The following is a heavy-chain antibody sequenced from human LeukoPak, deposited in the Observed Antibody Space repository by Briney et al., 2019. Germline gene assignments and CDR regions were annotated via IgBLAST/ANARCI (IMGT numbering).Heavy chain of an antibody. CDR3: ASRIAAAGAFYYYYGMDV. J-gene: IGHJ6*02. V-gene: IGHV4-34*01. CDR1: GGSFSGYY. Sequence: SETLSLTCAVYGGSFSGYYWSWIRQPPGKGLEWIGEINHSGSTNYNPSLKSRVTISVDTSKNQFSLKLSSVTAADTAVYYCASRIAAAGAFYYYYGMDVWGQGTTATVSS. CDR2: INHSGST. D-gene: IGHD6-13*01.